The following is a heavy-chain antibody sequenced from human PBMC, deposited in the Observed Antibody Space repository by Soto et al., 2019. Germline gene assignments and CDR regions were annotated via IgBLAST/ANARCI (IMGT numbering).Heavy chain of an antibody. J-gene: IGHJ4*02. CDR3: ARGPRYNWNDGGSYFDY. CDR1: GGSSSGYY. Sequence: QVQLQQWGAGLLKPSETLSLTCAVYGGSSSGYYWSWIRQPPGKGLEWIGEINHSGSTNYNPSLKSRVTISVDTSKNQFSLKLSSVTAADTAVYYCARGPRYNWNDGGSYFDYWGQGTLVTVSS. V-gene: IGHV4-34*01. CDR2: INHSGST. D-gene: IGHD1-1*01.